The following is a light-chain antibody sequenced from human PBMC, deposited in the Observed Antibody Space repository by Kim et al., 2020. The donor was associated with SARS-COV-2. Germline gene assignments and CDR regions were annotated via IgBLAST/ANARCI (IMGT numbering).Light chain of an antibody. CDR3: LQHNDYPLT. CDR2: AAS. CDR1: QGIGNY. V-gene: IGKV1-17*03. Sequence: ASVGDRVTITGRASQGIGNYLAWFQQKPGKVPQRLIYAASRLQGGVPSRFSGTGSGTEFTLTISSLQPEDFATYYCLQHNDYPLTFGGGTKVDIK. J-gene: IGKJ4*01.